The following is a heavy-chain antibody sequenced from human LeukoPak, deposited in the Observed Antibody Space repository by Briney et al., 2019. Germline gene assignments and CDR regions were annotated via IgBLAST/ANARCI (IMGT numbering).Heavy chain of an antibody. CDR3: AKDLSWWVAADY. J-gene: IGHJ4*02. V-gene: IGHV3-23*01. D-gene: IGHD6-19*01. Sequence: GGSLRLSCAASGFPFSGNAMSWVRQAPGRGLEWVSGVGGDEKAHYADFVRGRFTISRDNSKKTVYLQMNSLTVEDTAVYYCAKDLSWWVAADYWGQGVLVTVSS. CDR1: GFPFSGNA. CDR2: VGGDEKA.